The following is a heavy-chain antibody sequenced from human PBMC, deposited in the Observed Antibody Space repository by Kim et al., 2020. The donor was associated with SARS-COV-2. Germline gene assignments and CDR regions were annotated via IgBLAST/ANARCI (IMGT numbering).Heavy chain of an antibody. Sequence: ASVKVSCKASGYTFTRYAMHWARQAPGQRLEWMGWINAGNGDTKYSQKFQGRVTITRDTSASTGYMELSSLRSEDTAVYYCARDSCSSTSCYIDDYYYGMDVWGQGTTVTVSS. CDR1: GYTFTRYA. V-gene: IGHV1-3*01. D-gene: IGHD2-2*02. CDR2: INAGNGDT. J-gene: IGHJ6*02. CDR3: ARDSCSSTSCYIDDYYYGMDV.